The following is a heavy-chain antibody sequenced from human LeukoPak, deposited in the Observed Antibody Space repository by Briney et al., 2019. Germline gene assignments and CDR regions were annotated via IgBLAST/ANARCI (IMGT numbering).Heavy chain of an antibody. J-gene: IGHJ4*02. CDR1: GFTFSVSV. D-gene: IGHD6-13*01. Sequence: GGSLRLSCAASGFTFSVSVMNWVRQAPGKGLEWVAVISYDGSNKYYADSVKGRFTISRDNSKNTLYLQMNSLRAEDTAVYYCAWGGWIAAAGTRYYWGQGTLVTVSS. CDR2: ISYDGSNK. V-gene: IGHV3-30*03. CDR3: AWGGWIAAAGTRYY.